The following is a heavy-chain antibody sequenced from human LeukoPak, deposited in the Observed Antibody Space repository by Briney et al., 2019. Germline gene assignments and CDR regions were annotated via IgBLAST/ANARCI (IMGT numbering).Heavy chain of an antibody. CDR2: INPSGGST. J-gene: IGHJ4*02. V-gene: IGHV1-46*01. D-gene: IGHD1-26*01. CDR1: GYTFANYY. Sequence: ASVKVSCKASGYTFANYYIHWVRQAPGQGLERIGVINPSGGSTTYAQRFQGRVTMTTDTSTSTVYMELSSLESEDTALYYCARVSGLSYFDFLGQGTLVTVSS. CDR3: ARVSGLSYFDF.